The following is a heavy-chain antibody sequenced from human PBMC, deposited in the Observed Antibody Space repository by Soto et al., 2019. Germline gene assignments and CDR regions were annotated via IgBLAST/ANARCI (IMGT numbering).Heavy chain of an antibody. CDR3: ARVSPPYYDFWSGYSTDYYFDY. D-gene: IGHD3-3*01. CDR2: INAGNGNT. CDR1: GYTFTSYA. Sequence: ASVKVSCKASGYTFTSYAMHWVRQAPGQRLEWMGWINAGNGNTKYSQKFQGRVTITRDTSASTAYMELSSLRSEDTAVYYCARVSPPYYDFWSGYSTDYYFDYRGQGTLVTVSS. J-gene: IGHJ4*02. V-gene: IGHV1-3*01.